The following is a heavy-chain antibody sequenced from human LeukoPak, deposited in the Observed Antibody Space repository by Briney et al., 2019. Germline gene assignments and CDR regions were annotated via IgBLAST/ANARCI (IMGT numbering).Heavy chain of an antibody. Sequence: SETLSLTCTVSGGSISSYYWSWIRQPPGKGLEWIGYIYYSGSTNYNPSLKSRVTISVDTSKNQFSLKLSSVTAADTAVYYCARHRPSGSDAFDIWGQGTMVTVSS. D-gene: IGHD3-10*01. CDR1: GGSISSYY. V-gene: IGHV4-59*08. CDR3: ARHRPSGSDAFDI. J-gene: IGHJ3*02. CDR2: IYYSGST.